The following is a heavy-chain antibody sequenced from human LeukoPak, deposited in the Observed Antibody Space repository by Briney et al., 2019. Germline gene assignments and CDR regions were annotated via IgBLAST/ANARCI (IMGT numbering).Heavy chain of an antibody. J-gene: IGHJ4*02. Sequence: PGRSLRLSCAASGFTFSSYGMHWVRQAPGKGLEWVAVISYDGSNKYYADSVKGRFTISRDNSKNTPYLQMNSLRAEDTAVYYCAKDARPYPGAYYFDYWGQGTLVTVSS. V-gene: IGHV3-30*18. CDR2: ISYDGSNK. CDR1: GFTFSSYG. CDR3: AKDARPYPGAYYFDY. D-gene: IGHD7-27*01.